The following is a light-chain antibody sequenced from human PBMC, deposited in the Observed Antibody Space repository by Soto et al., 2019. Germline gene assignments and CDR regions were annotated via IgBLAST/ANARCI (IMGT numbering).Light chain of an antibody. CDR1: QSVSSN. J-gene: IGKJ4*01. CDR3: QQRNSYPLT. V-gene: IGKV3-15*01. Sequence: EILLTQSPCTLSSSPFERSTLSCRASQSVSSNLAWYQQKPGQAPRLLIYGASTRATGIPARFSGSGSGTEFTLTISSLQSEDFATYYCQQRNSYPLTFGGGTKVDIK. CDR2: GAS.